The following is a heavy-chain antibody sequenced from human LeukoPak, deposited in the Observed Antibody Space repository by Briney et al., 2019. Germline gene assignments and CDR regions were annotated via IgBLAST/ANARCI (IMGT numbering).Heavy chain of an antibody. CDR2: ISGSGAGT. D-gene: IGHD6-13*01. V-gene: IGHV3-23*01. CDR1: GFTFSSYW. CDR3: AKNAGSSWSAPVDY. J-gene: IGHJ4*02. Sequence: GGSLRLSCAASGFTFSSYWMNWVRQAPGKGLEWVSAISGSGAGTYYADSVKGRFTISRDNSKNTLYLQMNSLRAEDTAVYYCAKNAGSSWSAPVDYWGQGTLVTVSS.